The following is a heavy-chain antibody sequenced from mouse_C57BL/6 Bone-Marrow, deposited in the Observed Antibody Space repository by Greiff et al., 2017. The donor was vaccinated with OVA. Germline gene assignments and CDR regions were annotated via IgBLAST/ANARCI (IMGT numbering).Heavy chain of an antibody. Sequence: QVQLQQPGAELVRPGSSVKLSCKASGYTFTSYWMDWVKQRPGQGLEWIGNIYPYDSETHYNQKFKDKATLTVDKSSSTAYMQLSSLTSEDSAVYYCARSGIITTVVNYYAMDYWGQGTSVTVSS. V-gene: IGHV1-61*01. CDR2: IYPYDSET. D-gene: IGHD1-1*01. CDR1: GYTFTSYW. J-gene: IGHJ4*01. CDR3: ARSGIITTVVNYYAMDY.